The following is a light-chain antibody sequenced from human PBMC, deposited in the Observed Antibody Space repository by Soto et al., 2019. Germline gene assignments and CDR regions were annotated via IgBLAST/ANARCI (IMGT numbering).Light chain of an antibody. CDR3: QQFNNWPHT. CDR2: GAS. CDR1: QSVSSSY. J-gene: IGKJ1*01. Sequence: EIVLTQSPGTLSLSPGERATLSCRASQSVSSSYLAWYQQKPGQPPRLLIYGASSRATGIPDRFSGSGSGTDFTLTISRLEPEDFAVYYCQQFNNWPHTFGQGTKVDIK. V-gene: IGKV3-20*01.